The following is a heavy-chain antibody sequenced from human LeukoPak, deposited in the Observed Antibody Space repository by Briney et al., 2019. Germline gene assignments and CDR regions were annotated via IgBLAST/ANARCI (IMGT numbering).Heavy chain of an antibody. Sequence: GGSLRLSCAASGFTFSSYSMNWVRQAPGKGLEWVSSISSSSSYIYYADSVKGRFTISRDNAKNSLYLQMNSLRAEDTAVYYCAKARFLDDDYYMDVWGKGTTVTVSS. V-gene: IGHV3-21*04. CDR2: ISSSSSYI. J-gene: IGHJ6*03. CDR1: GFTFSSYS. D-gene: IGHD3-3*01. CDR3: AKARFLDDDYYMDV.